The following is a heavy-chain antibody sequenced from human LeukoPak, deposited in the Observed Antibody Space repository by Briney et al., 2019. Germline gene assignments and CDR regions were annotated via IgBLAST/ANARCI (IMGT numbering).Heavy chain of an antibody. D-gene: IGHD6-19*01. Sequence: PGGSLRLSCAASGFTFSSYAMHWVRQAPGKGLEWVAVISYDGSNKYYADSVKGRFTISRDNSKNTLYLQMNSLRAEDTAVYHCARDQGSGWFGYWGQGTLVTVSS. V-gene: IGHV3-30-3*01. CDR3: ARDQGSGWFGY. J-gene: IGHJ4*02. CDR1: GFTFSSYA. CDR2: ISYDGSNK.